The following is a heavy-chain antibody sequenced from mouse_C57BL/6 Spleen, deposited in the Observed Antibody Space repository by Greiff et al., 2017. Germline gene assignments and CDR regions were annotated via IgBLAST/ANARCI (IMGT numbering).Heavy chain of an antibody. CDR3: TRRAYYSNYPGAMDY. J-gene: IGHJ4*01. D-gene: IGHD2-5*01. CDR1: GYTFTDYE. V-gene: IGHV1-15*01. CDR2: IDPETGGT. Sequence: QVHVKQSGAELVRPGASVTLSCKASGYTFTDYEMHWVKQTPVHGLEWIGAIDPETGGTAYNQKFKGKAILTADKSSSTAYMELRSLTSEDAAVYYCTRRAYYSNYPGAMDYWGQGTSVTVSS.